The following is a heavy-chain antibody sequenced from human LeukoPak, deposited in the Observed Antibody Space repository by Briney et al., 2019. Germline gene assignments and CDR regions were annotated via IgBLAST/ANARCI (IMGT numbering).Heavy chain of an antibody. CDR3: ARGVSFGELTFSVDWFDP. D-gene: IGHD3-10*01. CDR1: GYTFTSYD. Sequence: GASVKVSCKASGYTFTSYDINWVRQATGQGLEWMGWMNPNSGNTGYAQKFQGRVTMTRNTSISTAYMELSSLRSEDTAVYYCARGVSFGELTFSVDWFDPWGQGTLVTVSS. J-gene: IGHJ5*02. CDR2: MNPNSGNT. V-gene: IGHV1-8*01.